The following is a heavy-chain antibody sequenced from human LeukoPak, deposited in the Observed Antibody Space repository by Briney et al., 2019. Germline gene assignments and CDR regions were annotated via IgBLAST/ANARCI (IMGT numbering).Heavy chain of an antibody. Sequence: SETLSLTCTVSGDSISNYYWSWIRQPPGKGLEWIGYINYSGATNYNPSLKSRVTISEDTSKNQFSLKLTSVTAADTAVYYCARVSFFTQWLGAYYYYYMDVWGKGTTVTISS. D-gene: IGHD6-19*01. CDR2: INYSGAT. J-gene: IGHJ6*03. CDR3: ARVSFFTQWLGAYYYYYMDV. CDR1: GDSISNYY. V-gene: IGHV4-59*12.